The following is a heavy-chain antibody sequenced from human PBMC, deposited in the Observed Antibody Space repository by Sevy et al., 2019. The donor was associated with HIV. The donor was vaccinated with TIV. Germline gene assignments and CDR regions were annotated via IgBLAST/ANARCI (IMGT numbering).Heavy chain of an antibody. D-gene: IGHD3-10*01. CDR3: ASSMIRGVGDY. CDR2: ISYDGNNK. J-gene: IGHJ4*02. Sequence: GGSLRLSCAASGFTFSSYTMFWIRQAPGKGLEWMASISYDGNNKYYADSGKGRFNISRDNSKNTLYVQMNSLRPEDTAVYYCASSMIRGVGDYWGQGTLVTVSS. V-gene: IGHV3-30-3*01. CDR1: GFTFSSYT.